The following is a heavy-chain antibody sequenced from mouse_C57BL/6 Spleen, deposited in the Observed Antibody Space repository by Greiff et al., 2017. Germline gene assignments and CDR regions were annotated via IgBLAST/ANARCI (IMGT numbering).Heavy chain of an antibody. CDR2: IDPSDSDT. Sequence: QVQLQQPGAELVRPGTSVKLSCKASGFTFTSYWMHWVKQRPGQGLEWIGGIDPSDSDTNYNQKFKGKATLTVDTSSSTAYMRLSSLASEDSAVYKCVPFYYFGSSSFDYWGQGTTLTVSS. CDR1: GFTFTSYW. CDR3: VPFYYFGSSSFDY. V-gene: IGHV1-59*01. D-gene: IGHD1-1*01. J-gene: IGHJ2*01.